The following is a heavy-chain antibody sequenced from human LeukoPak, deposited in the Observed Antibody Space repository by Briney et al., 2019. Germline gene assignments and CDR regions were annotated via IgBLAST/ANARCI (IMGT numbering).Heavy chain of an antibody. D-gene: IGHD3-3*01. CDR1: GGSISSYY. CDR3: ARVGDFWSGYSSNTPFDY. CDR2: IYYSEST. J-gene: IGHJ4*02. Sequence: SETLSLTCTVSGGSISSYYWSWIRQPPGKGLEWIGYIYYSESTNYNPSLKSRVTISVDTSKNQFSLKLSSVTAADTAVYYCARVGDFWSGYSSNTPFDYWGQGTLVTVSS. V-gene: IGHV4-59*01.